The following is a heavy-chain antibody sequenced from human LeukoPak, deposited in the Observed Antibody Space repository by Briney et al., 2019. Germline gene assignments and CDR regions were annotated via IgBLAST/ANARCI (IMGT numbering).Heavy chain of an antibody. CDR2: INHSGST. CDR1: GGSFSGYY. CDR3: ARLDSSSWYARSYYFDY. Sequence: PPETLSLTCAVYGGSFSGYYWSWIRQPPGKGLEWIGEINHSGSTNYNPSLKSRVTISVDTSKNQFSLKLSSVTAADTAVYYCARLDSSSWYARSYYFDYWGQGTLVTVSS. D-gene: IGHD6-13*01. V-gene: IGHV4-34*01. J-gene: IGHJ4*02.